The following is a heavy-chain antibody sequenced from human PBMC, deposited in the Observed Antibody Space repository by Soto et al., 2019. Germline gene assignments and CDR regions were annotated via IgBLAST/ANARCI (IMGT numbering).Heavy chain of an antibody. CDR1: GYSISSSNW. CDR2: IYYSGST. D-gene: IGHD1-7*01. J-gene: IGHJ6*03. V-gene: IGHV4-28*03. Sequence: SETLSLTCAVSGYSISSSNWWGWIRQPPGKGLEWIGYIYYSGSTYYNPSLKSRVTMSVDTSKNQFSLKLSSVTAVDTAVYYCARAELELTYYYYYMDVWGKGTTVTV. CDR3: ARAELELTYYYYYMDV.